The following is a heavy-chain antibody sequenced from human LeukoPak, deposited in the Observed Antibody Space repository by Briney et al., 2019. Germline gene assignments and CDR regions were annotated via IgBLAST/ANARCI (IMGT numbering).Heavy chain of an antibody. D-gene: IGHD1-14*01. CDR3: AKGSNWDTTNFDY. J-gene: IGHJ4*02. CDR1: GFAFSDYA. CDR2: MTGTGGHT. V-gene: IGHV3-23*01. Sequence: QPGGSLRLACAASGFAFSDYAMTWVRHAPGKGLEWVSAMTGTGGHTFYAHSVKGRFTISRDNSKNTLFLQVNSLRAEDTAVYYCAKGSNWDTTNFDYWGQGTLVTVSS.